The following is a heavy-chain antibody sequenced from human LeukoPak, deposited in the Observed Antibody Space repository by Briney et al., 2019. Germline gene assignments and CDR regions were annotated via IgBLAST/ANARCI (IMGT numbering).Heavy chain of an antibody. CDR3: ARRPRDTSGYYLGAFHD. CDR1: GFTFTNYA. CDR2: IGASGADT. V-gene: IGHV3-23*01. D-gene: IGHD3-22*01. Sequence: PGGSLRLSCAASGFTFTNYAMTWVRQAPGKGLEWVSVIGASGADTYYSDSVKGRFTVSRDNSQNTLFLHMSSLGAEDTAVYFCARRPRDTSGYYLGAFHDWGQGTTVTVSS. J-gene: IGHJ3*01.